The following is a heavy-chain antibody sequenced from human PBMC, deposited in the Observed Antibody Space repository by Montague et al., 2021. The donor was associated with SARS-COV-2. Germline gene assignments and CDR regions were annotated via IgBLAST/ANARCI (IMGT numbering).Heavy chain of an antibody. CDR3: VAEWLAIYYFDF. D-gene: IGHD6-19*01. CDR2: LVYSGSS. J-gene: IGHJ4*02. CDR1: GGSISSSNYY. Sequence: SETLSLTCTVAGGSISSSNYYWGWIRQPPGKGLEWIGSLVYSGSSFYXXXLKSRVTISVDTSKNQFSLRLSSVTAADTAVYYCVAEWLAIYYFDFWGQGTLVTVSS. V-gene: IGHV4-39*01.